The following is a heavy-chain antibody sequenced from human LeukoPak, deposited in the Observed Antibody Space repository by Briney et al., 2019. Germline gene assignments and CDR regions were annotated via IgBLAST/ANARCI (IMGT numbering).Heavy chain of an antibody. J-gene: IGHJ4*02. CDR3: AKGEGATKSSCSDY. Sequence: GGSLRLSCAASGFTFSSYGMHWVRQAPGKGLEWVAVISYDGSNKYYADSVKGRFTISRDNSKNTLYLQMNGLRAEDTAVYYCAKGEGATKSSCSDYWGQGTLVTVSS. CDR1: GFTFSSYG. D-gene: IGHD1-26*01. CDR2: ISYDGSNK. V-gene: IGHV3-30*18.